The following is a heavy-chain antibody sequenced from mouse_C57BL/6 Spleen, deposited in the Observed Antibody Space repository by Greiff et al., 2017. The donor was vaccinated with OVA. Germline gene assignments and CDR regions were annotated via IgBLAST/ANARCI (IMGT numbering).Heavy chain of an antibody. CDR3: ARSDYGSSYAMDY. V-gene: IGHV1-82*01. Sequence: VQLQQSGPELVKPGASVKISCKASGYAFSSSWMNWVKQRPGKGLEWIGRIYPGDGDTNYNGKFKGKATLTADKSSSTAYMQLSSLTSEDSAVYFCARSDYGSSYAMDYGGQGTSVTVSS. J-gene: IGHJ4*01. CDR2: IYPGDGDT. CDR1: GYAFSSSW. D-gene: IGHD1-1*01.